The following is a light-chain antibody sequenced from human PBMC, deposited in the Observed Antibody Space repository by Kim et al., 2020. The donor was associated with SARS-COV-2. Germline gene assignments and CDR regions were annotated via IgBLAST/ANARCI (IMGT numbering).Light chain of an antibody. CDR1: SSNIGSDY. V-gene: IGLV1-47*01. Sequence: GTPGRRVTISCSGSSSNIGSDYVYWYQQLPGTAPKLLIYRNNQRPSGVPDRFSGSKSGTSASLAISGLRSEDEADYYCASWDDSLVFGGGTQPTVL. CDR2: RNN. J-gene: IGLJ2*01. CDR3: ASWDDSLV.